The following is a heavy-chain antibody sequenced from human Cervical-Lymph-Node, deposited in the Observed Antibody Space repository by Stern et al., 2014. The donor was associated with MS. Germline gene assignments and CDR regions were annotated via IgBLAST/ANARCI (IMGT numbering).Heavy chain of an antibody. Sequence: VQLGQSGAEVKKPGESLKLSCKLSGYSFTIYYIAWVRQMPGKGLEWMGVIYPYDTDTTSTPSFQGQVPISAAKSITTAYLQWSSLRASDTAMYYCARHVQGFDYWGQGTLVTVSS. CDR1: GYSFTIYY. CDR3: ARHVQGFDY. V-gene: IGHV5-51*01. CDR2: IYPYDTDT. J-gene: IGHJ4*02.